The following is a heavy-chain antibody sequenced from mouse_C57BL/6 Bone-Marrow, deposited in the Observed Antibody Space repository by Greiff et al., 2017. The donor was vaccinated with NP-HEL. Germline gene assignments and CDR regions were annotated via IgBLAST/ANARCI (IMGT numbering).Heavy chain of an antibody. D-gene: IGHD1-1*01. CDR1: GYAFTNYL. J-gene: IGHJ2*01. Sequence: VQLQQSGAELVRPGTSVKVSCKASGYAFTNYLIEWVKQRPGQGLEWIGVINPGSGGTNYNEKFKGKATLTADKSSSTAYMQLSSLTSEDSAVYYCAKITTVVADWGQGTTLTVSS. CDR3: AKITTVVAD. CDR2: INPGSGGT. V-gene: IGHV1-54*01.